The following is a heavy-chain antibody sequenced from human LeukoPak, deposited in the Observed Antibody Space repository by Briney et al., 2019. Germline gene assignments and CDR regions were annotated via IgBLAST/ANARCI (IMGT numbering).Heavy chain of an antibody. CDR3: ARELNKKGRPPYFDY. D-gene: IGHD1-14*01. Sequence: KPGGSLRLSCAASGFTFSDYYMSWIRQAPGKGLEWVSYISSSGSTIYYADSVKGRFTISRDNAKNSLYLQMNSLRAKDTAVYYCARELNKKGRPPYFDYWGQGTLVTVSS. V-gene: IGHV3-11*01. CDR2: ISSSGSTI. J-gene: IGHJ4*02. CDR1: GFTFSDYY.